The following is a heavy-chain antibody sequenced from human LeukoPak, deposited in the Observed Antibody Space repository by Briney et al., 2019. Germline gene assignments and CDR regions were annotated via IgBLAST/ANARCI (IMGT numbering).Heavy chain of an antibody. Sequence: SETLSLTCTVSGGSISSSSYYWGWIRQPPGKGLEWIGSIYYSGSTYYNPSLKSRVTISVDTSKNQFSLKLSSVTAADTAVYYCARDTAMVNDYWGQGTLVTVSS. D-gene: IGHD5-18*01. CDR3: ARDTAMVNDY. J-gene: IGHJ4*02. CDR1: GGSISSSSYY. V-gene: IGHV4-39*02. CDR2: IYYSGST.